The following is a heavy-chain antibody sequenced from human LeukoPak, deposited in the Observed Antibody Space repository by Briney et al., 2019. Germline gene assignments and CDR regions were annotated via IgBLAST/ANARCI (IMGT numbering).Heavy chain of an antibody. J-gene: IGHJ3*02. V-gene: IGHV3-23*01. CDR3: AREVVRGFDI. Sequence: PGGSLRLSCVASGFTFSSYAMSWVRQAPGKGLEWVSVISSTGNTTYYAGSLKGRFTISRDNSKNTLYLQVNSLTAEDTAVYYCAREVVRGFDIWGQGTKVTIS. CDR1: GFTFSSYA. CDR2: ISSTGNTT. D-gene: IGHD2-15*01.